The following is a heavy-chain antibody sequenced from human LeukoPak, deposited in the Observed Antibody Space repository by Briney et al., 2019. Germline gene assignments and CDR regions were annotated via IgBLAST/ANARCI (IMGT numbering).Heavy chain of an antibody. CDR1: GFTFSNYA. J-gene: IGHJ4*02. V-gene: IGHV3-23*01. CDR3: AKDSSSWYYDY. Sequence: GGSLRLSCAASGFTFSNYAMSWVRQAPGKGLEWVSAITGSGGTKWYADSVKGHFTISRDNSKNTLYLQMNSLRAEDTAVYYCAKDSSSWYYDYWGQGTLVTVSS. CDR2: ITGSGGTK. D-gene: IGHD6-13*01.